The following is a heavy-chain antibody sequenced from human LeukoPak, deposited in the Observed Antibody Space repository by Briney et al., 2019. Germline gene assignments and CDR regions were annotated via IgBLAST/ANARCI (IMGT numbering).Heavy chain of an antibody. CDR3: ARGGRWLQLLKTWYFDL. J-gene: IGHJ2*01. CDR2: INPSGGST. D-gene: IGHD5-24*01. CDR1: GYTFTSYY. V-gene: IGHV1-46*01. Sequence: ASVKVSCKASGYTFTSYYMHWVRQAPGQGLEWMGIINPSGGSTSYAQKFQGRVTMTRDTSTSTVYMELSSLRPEDTAVYYCARGGRWLQLLKTWYFDLWGRGTLVTVSS.